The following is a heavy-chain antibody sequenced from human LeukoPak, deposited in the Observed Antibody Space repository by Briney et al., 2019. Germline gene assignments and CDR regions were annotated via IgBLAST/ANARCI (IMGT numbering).Heavy chain of an antibody. V-gene: IGHV1-69*02. J-gene: IGHJ4*02. D-gene: IGHD3-10*01. Sequence: ASVKVSCKASGGTFSSYTISWVRQAPGQGLKWMGRIIPILGIANYAQKFQCRVTITATTSPSTAYMELSRLTSQDTAVSYCARGREAYSSQTYGSGSYYTRDPYYFDYWGQGTLVTVSS. CDR2: IIPILGIA. CDR3: ARGREAYSSQTYGSGSYYTRDPYYFDY. CDR1: GGTFSSYT.